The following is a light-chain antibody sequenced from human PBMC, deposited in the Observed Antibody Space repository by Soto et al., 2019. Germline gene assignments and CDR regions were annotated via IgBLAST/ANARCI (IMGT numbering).Light chain of an antibody. CDR1: RSNVGRNS. V-gene: IGLV1-44*01. CDR3: AAWDDSLNAWV. CDR2: SHD. Sequence: QSVVTQPPSASQTPGQRVTISCSGSRSNVGRNSVSWYQHVPGTAPKLLIYSHDQRSSGVPDRISASRSGTAASLAISGLRSEDEAFYSCAAWDDSLNAWVFGGGTKLTVL. J-gene: IGLJ3*02.